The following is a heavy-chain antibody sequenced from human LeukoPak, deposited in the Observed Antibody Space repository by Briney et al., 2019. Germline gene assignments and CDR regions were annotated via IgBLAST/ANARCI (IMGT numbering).Heavy chain of an antibody. D-gene: IGHD5-18*01. Sequence: WASVKVSCKASGYTFTSYDINWVRQATGQGLEWMGWMNPISGNTGHAQKFQGRVTMTRDTSISTAYMEPSSLRSEDTAVYYCARGPPIRGYRYGYDTGYYYSYSMDVWGKGTTVTISS. J-gene: IGHJ6*03. CDR1: GYTFTSYD. CDR3: ARGPPIRGYRYGYDTGYYYSYSMDV. V-gene: IGHV1-8*01. CDR2: MNPISGNT.